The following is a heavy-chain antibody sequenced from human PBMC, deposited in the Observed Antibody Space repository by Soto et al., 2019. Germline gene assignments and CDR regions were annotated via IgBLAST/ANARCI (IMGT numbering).Heavy chain of an antibody. CDR2: IYWDGDK. Sequence: QINLIESGPTLVKPTQTLTLTCTFSGFSRSTSGAAVGWVRQPPGRALEWLALIYWDGDKRYNASLGNRLTITKDTSMNQVVLTLTNVDPADTATYYCAHRATMTIFGLIIDNGIWFDPWGQGTRVIVSS. D-gene: IGHD3-3*01. CDR3: AHRATMTIFGLIIDNGIWFDP. CDR1: GFSRSTSGAA. J-gene: IGHJ5*02. V-gene: IGHV2-5*02.